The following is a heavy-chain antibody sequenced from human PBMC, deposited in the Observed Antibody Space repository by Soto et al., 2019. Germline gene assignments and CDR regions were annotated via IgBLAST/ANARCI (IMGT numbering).Heavy chain of an antibody. CDR3: ARDILVNNGNYYWSPFKDY. J-gene: IGHJ4*02. CDR2: ISSSGSTI. V-gene: IGHV3-11*01. CDR1: GFTFSDYY. Sequence: PGGSLRLSCAAFGFTFSDYYMSWIGQAPERGLEWVSYISSSGSTIYYEDSVKGRFTISRDNAKNSLYLQMNSLRAEDTAVYYCARDILVNNGNYYWSPFKDYWGQANLVTVFS. D-gene: IGHD1-7*01.